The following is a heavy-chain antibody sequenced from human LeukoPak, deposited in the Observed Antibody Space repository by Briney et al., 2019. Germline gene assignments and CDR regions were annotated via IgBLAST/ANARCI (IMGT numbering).Heavy chain of an antibody. CDR2: INSDESDT. CDR1: GFTFSTYW. Sequence: GGSLRLSCAASGFTFSTYWMHWVRQAPGKGLVWVSRINSDESDTTYADSVKGRFTISRDNSKNTLYLQMNSLRAEDTAVYYCASGSSGYPPYWGQGTLVTVSS. J-gene: IGHJ4*02. D-gene: IGHD3-22*01. V-gene: IGHV3-74*01. CDR3: ASGSSGYPPY.